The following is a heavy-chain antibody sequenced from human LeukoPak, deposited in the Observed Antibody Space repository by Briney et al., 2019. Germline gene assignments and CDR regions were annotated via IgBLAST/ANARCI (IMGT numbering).Heavy chain of an antibody. CDR2: IYYSGST. D-gene: IGHD3-10*01. Sequence: SETLSLTCTVSGGSISSYYWSWIRQPPGKGLEWIGYIYYSGSTNYNPSLKSRVTISVDTSKNQFSLKLSSVTAADTAVYYCATARGVYYGSGSIHFYGMDVWGQGTTVTVSS. J-gene: IGHJ6*02. CDR1: GGSISSYY. CDR3: ATARGVYYGSGSIHFYGMDV. V-gene: IGHV4-59*01.